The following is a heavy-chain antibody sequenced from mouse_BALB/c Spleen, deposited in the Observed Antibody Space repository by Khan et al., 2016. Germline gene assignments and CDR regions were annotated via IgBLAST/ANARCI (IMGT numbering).Heavy chain of an antibody. CDR3: ASYYGSSYYAMDY. D-gene: IGHD1-1*01. CDR2: INPSTGYT. Sequence: VQLQESGAELAKPGASVKMSCKASGYTFTSYWMHWVKQRPGQGLEWIGYINPSTGYTEYNQKFKDKATLTADKPSSTAYMQLSSLTSEDSAVYYCASYYGSSYYAMDYWGQGTSVTVSS. V-gene: IGHV1-7*01. CDR1: GYTFTSYW. J-gene: IGHJ4*01.